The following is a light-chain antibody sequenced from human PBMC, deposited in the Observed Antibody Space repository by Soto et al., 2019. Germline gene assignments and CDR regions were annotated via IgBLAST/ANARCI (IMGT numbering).Light chain of an antibody. CDR3: QQGSTGPPSGT. V-gene: IGKV3-11*01. J-gene: IGKJ1*01. CDR1: HSVSSH. Sequence: EIVLTQSPATLSLSPGERATLSCRASHSVSSHLAWYQQKPGQAPRLLIYDASNRATGIPARFSGSGSGTAFTLPTSTLEPEVFAFYYCQQGSTGPPSGTSGQGTKVDIK. CDR2: DAS.